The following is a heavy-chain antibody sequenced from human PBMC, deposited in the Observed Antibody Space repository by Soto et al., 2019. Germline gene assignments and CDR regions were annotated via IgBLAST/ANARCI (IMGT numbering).Heavy chain of an antibody. CDR3: ARDRAGYCISTSCRYGMDV. CDR1: GFTFSSYA. D-gene: IGHD2-2*01. J-gene: IGHJ6*02. V-gene: IGHV3-30-3*01. Sequence: QVQLVESGGGVVQPGRSLRLSCAASGFTFSSYAMHWVRQAQGKGLEWVAVISYDGSNKYYADSVKGRFTISRDNSKNTLYLQMNSLRAEDTAVYYCARDRAGYCISTSCRYGMDVWGQGTTVTVSS. CDR2: ISYDGSNK.